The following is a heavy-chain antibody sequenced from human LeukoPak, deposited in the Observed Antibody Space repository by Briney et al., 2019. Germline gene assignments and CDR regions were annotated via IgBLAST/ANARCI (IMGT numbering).Heavy chain of an antibody. Sequence: PGGSLRLSCAASGFTFSSYGMHWVRQAPGKGLEWVAVISYDGSNKHYADSVKGRFIISRDYSKNTLYLQMNVLGGEDTAVYYCAKDPYSTADGWLDPWGQGTLVIVSS. CDR3: AKDPYSTADGWLDP. V-gene: IGHV3-30*18. CDR2: ISYDGSNK. D-gene: IGHD1-1*01. J-gene: IGHJ5*02. CDR1: GFTFSSYG.